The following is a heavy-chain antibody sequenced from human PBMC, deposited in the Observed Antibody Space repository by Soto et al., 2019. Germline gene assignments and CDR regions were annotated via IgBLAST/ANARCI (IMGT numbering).Heavy chain of an antibody. Sequence: QVQLVQSGAEVKKPGASVKVSCKASGYTFSDYYMSWFRQAPGKGLEWVSYISGSGSTIHDADSVKGRFAVSRDNAENSLYLQMNSLRAEDTAVYYCARVGSISAAGTPDYWGQGTLVTVSS. J-gene: IGHJ4*02. V-gene: IGHV3-11*01. CDR2: ISGSGSTI. CDR3: ARVGSISAAGTPDY. CDR1: GYTFSDYY. D-gene: IGHD6-13*01.